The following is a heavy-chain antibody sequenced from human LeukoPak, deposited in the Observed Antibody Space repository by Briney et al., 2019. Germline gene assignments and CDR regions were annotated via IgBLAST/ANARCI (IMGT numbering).Heavy chain of an antibody. CDR1: GFTFDDYA. Sequence: GRSLRLSCAASGFTFDDYAMHWVRQAPGKGLEWVSGISWNSGSIGYADSVKGRFTISRDNAKNSLYLQMNSLRAEDTALYYCAKNSGYSYGLHYYGMDVWGQGTTVTVSS. V-gene: IGHV3-9*01. CDR2: ISWNSGSI. D-gene: IGHD5-18*01. CDR3: AKNSGYSYGLHYYGMDV. J-gene: IGHJ6*02.